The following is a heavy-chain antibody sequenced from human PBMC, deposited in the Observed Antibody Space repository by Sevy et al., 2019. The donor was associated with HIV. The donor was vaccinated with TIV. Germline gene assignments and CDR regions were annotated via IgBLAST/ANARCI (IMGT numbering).Heavy chain of an antibody. CDR2: IWYDGSNK. CDR1: GFTFSSYG. J-gene: IGHJ4*02. D-gene: IGHD6-19*01. Sequence: GGSLRLSCAASGFTFSSYGMHWVRQAPGKGLEWVAIIWYDGSNKKYADSVKGRFSISSDNSKNTLYLQMNSLRAEDTAVYYCAREGIAVAGIGYYFDYWGQGTLVTVSS. CDR3: AREGIAVAGIGYYFDY. V-gene: IGHV3-33*01.